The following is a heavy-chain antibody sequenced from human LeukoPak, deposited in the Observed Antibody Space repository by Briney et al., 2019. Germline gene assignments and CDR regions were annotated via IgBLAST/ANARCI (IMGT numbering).Heavy chain of an antibody. Sequence: GGSLRLSCAACGFTFRSYEMNWVRQAPGKGLQWVSYISSSGSTIYYADSVKGRFTISRDNAKNSLYLQMNSLRAEDTAVYYCARGYCSGGSCQTDYWGQGTLVTVSS. CDR3: ARGYCSGGSCQTDY. D-gene: IGHD2-15*01. V-gene: IGHV3-48*03. CDR1: GFTFRSYE. J-gene: IGHJ4*02. CDR2: ISSSGSTI.